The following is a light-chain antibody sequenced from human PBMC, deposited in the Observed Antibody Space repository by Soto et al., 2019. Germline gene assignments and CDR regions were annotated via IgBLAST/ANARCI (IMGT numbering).Light chain of an antibody. V-gene: IGLV7-43*01. CDR1: TGTVNSGHY. Sequence: QAVVIQEPSLTVSPGGTVTLTCTSSTGTVNSGHYPNWFQQRPGQAPKALIYSTSNKYSWTPDHVSGSLLGGKAALTLSGLQPEDEADYFCLLYFGSAELVCGGGTKLTVL. J-gene: IGLJ2*01. CDR2: STS. CDR3: LLYFGSAELV.